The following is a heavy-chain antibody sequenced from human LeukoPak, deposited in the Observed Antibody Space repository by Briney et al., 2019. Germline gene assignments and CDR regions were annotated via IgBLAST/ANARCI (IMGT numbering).Heavy chain of an antibody. CDR3: AKDRANWAIDD. J-gene: IGHJ4*02. CDR1: GFTFTDHP. V-gene: IGHV3-69-1*01. CDR2: IGGDGIA. Sequence: AGESLRLPCVASGFTFTDHPMNWVRQAPGKGPEWISYIGGDGIAFYADSVKGRFTASKDDARKSMYLQMNSLRVEDTAVYYCAKDRANWAIDDWGQGTQVTVSS. D-gene: IGHD3-16*01.